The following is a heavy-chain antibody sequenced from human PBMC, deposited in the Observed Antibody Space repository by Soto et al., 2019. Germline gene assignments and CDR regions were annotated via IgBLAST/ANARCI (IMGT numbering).Heavy chain of an antibody. CDR2: IIPIFGTA. J-gene: IGHJ6*02. CDR1: GGTFSSYA. V-gene: IGHV1-69*13. D-gene: IGHD6-13*01. CDR3: ARERNTGYSSSWNPGYYGMDV. Sequence: GASVKVSCKASGGTFSSYAISWVRQAPGQGLEWMGGIIPIFGTANYAQKFQGRVTITADESTSTAYMELSSLRSEDTAVYYCARERNTGYSSSWNPGYYGMDVWGQGTTVTVS.